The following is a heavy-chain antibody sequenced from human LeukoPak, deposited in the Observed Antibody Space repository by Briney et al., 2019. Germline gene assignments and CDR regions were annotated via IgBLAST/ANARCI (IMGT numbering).Heavy chain of an antibody. V-gene: IGHV4-31*03. CDR2: IYYSGST. CDR1: GGSISSGGYY. Sequence: PSETLSLTCTVSGGSISSGGYYWSWIRQHPGKGLEWIGYIYYSGSTYYNPSLKSRVTISVDTSKNQFSLKLSSVTAADTAVCYCARGSYYGSGSYPYIDYWGQGTLVTVSS. J-gene: IGHJ4*02. CDR3: ARGSYYGSGSYPYIDY. D-gene: IGHD3-10*01.